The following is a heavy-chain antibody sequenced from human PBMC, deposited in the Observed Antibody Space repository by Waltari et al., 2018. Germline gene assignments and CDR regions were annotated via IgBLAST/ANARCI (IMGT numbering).Heavy chain of an antibody. CDR1: GFTVSSNY. J-gene: IGHJ3*02. CDR3: ASGSSSWGKAFDI. Sequence: EVQLVESGGGLIQPGGSLRLSCAASGFTVSSNYMSWVRQAPGKGLEWVSVIYSGGSTYYADSVKGRFTISRDNSKNTLYLQMNSLRAEDTAVYYCASGSSSWGKAFDIWGQGTMVTVSS. V-gene: IGHV3-53*01. D-gene: IGHD6-13*01. CDR2: IYSGGST.